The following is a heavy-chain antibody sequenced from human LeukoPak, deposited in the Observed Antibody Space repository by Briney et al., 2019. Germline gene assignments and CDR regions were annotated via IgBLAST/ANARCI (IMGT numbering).Heavy chain of an antibody. CDR3: ARGHYYYDSSGYYY. D-gene: IGHD3-22*01. V-gene: IGHV4-34*01. CDR1: GGSFGGYY. Sequence: PSETLSLTCAVYGGSFGGYYWSWIRQPPGKGLEWIGEINHSGSTNYNPSLKSRVTISVGTSKNQFSLKLSSVTAADTAVYYCARGHYYYDSSGYYYWGQGTLVTVSS. J-gene: IGHJ4*02. CDR2: INHSGST.